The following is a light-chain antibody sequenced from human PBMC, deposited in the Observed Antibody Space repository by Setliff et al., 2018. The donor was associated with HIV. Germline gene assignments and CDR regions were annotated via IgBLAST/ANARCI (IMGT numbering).Light chain of an antibody. CDR3: NSFTSSSAYVL. CDR2: EVT. V-gene: IGLV2-14*01. Sequence: QSALTQPASVSGSPGQSITISCTGTSSDVGGYKYVSWCQQYPGKAPKLIIYEVTNRPSGVSNRFSGSKSGNTASLTISGLQAEDEADYYCNSFTSSSAYVLFGGGTKVTVL. J-gene: IGLJ2*01. CDR1: SSDVGGYKY.